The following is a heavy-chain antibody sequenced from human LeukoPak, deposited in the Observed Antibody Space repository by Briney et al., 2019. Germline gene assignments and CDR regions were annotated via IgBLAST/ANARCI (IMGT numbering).Heavy chain of an antibody. D-gene: IGHD3-22*01. J-gene: IGHJ4*02. CDR2: VYYSGST. CDR3: ARQTYYYDSSGYYRYYFDY. V-gene: IGHV4-59*01. Sequence: SETLSLTCTVSGGSISSYYWSWIRQPPGKGLEWIGYVYYSGSTYYNPSLKSRVTISVDTSKNKFSLKLSSVTAADTAVYYCARQTYYYDSSGYYRYYFDYWGQGTLVTVPS. CDR1: GGSISSYY.